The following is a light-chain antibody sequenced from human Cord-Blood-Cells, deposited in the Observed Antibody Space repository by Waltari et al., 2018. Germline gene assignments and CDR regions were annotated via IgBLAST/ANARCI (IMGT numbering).Light chain of an antibody. J-gene: IGLJ2*01. CDR3: CSYAGSYTL. CDR2: DVS. Sequence: QSALTQPRSVSGSPGQSVTISCTGTSSDVGGYNYVSWYQQHPGKAPKLMIYDVSKRPAGVADRCSGTKSGKTASMTIAVQEAEEEADYYCCSYAGSYTLFGGGTKLTVL. V-gene: IGLV2-11*01. CDR1: SSDVGGYNY.